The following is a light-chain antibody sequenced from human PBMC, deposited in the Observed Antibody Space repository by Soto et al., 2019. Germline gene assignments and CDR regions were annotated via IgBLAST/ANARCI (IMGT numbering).Light chain of an antibody. CDR3: QQYSTFWT. CDR2: DVS. CDR1: QSISSW. Sequence: DIQMTQSPSTLSASVGDRVTITCRASQSISSWLAWYQQKPGKAPKLLIYDVSSLQSGVSSRFSGSGSGTEFTLSISSLQPDDSATYYCQQYSTFWTFGQGTKVEIK. V-gene: IGKV1-5*01. J-gene: IGKJ1*01.